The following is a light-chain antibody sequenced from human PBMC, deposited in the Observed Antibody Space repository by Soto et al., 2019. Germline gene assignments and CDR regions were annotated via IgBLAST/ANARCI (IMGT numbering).Light chain of an antibody. Sequence: AIQMTQSPSSLSASVGDRVTITCRASQGIRNDLGWYQQKPGKAPKLLIYNASSLQSGVPSRFTGSGSGTDFTLTISSLQPEDFAVYYCQQRSNWPITFGQGTRLEIK. V-gene: IGKV1-6*01. CDR3: QQRSNWPIT. CDR1: QGIRND. CDR2: NAS. J-gene: IGKJ5*01.